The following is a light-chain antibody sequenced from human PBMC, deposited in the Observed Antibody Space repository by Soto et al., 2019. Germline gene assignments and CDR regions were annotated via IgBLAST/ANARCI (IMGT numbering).Light chain of an antibody. Sequence: QSALTQPASVSGSPGQSITISCTGTSSDVGGYNSVSWYQQHPGKAPKLMIYEVTNRPSGVSNRFSGSKSDNMASLTISGLQAEDEADYYCSSYTSNSPVVFGGGTKLTVL. CDR3: SSYTSNSPVV. CDR2: EVT. V-gene: IGLV2-14*01. CDR1: SSDVGGYNS. J-gene: IGLJ2*01.